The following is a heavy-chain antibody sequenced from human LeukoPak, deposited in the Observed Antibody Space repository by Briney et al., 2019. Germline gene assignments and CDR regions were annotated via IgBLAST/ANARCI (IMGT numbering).Heavy chain of an antibody. CDR1: GYTFTSYA. Sequence: ASVKVSCKASGYTFTSYAMHWVRQAPGQRLEWMGWINAGNGNTKYSQEFQGRVTITRDTSASTAYMELSSLRSEDMAVYYCARGFYNGYSSSWFFDYWGQGTLVTVSS. CDR3: ARGFYNGYSSSWFFDY. V-gene: IGHV1-3*03. D-gene: IGHD6-13*01. CDR2: INAGNGNT. J-gene: IGHJ4*02.